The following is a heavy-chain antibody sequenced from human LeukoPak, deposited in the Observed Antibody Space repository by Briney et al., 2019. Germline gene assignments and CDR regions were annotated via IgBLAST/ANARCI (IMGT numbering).Heavy chain of an antibody. Sequence: ASETLSLTCTVSGGSISSYYWSWIRQPPGKGLEWIGYIYYSGSTNYNPSLKRRVTISVETSQKPFSLKLSSVTAADTAVYYCASDPGLAAAGTGVNWFDPWGQGTLVTVSS. V-gene: IGHV4-59*01. D-gene: IGHD6-13*01. J-gene: IGHJ5*02. CDR2: IYYSGST. CDR1: GGSISSYY. CDR3: ASDPGLAAAGTGVNWFDP.